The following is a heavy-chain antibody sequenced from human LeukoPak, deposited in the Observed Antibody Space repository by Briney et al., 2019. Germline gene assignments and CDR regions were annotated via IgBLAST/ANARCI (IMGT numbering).Heavy chain of an antibody. CDR3: AKTTVGYSSGRYPGWPADC. CDR2: ICGSGGCT. V-gene: IGHV3-23*01. Sequence: GGSLRLSCAASGFTFNTYAIYWVRQAPGKGLEWVSGICGSGGCTYYADSVKGRFTISRDNSKNTVYLQMTSLTADDTAVYYCAKTTVGYSSGRYPGWPADCWGQGTLVTVSP. D-gene: IGHD6-19*01. CDR1: GFTFNTYA. J-gene: IGHJ4*02.